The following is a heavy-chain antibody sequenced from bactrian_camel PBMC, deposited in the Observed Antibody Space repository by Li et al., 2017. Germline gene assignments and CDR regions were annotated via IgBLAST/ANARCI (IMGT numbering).Heavy chain of an antibody. CDR2: INRRGGSTT. CDR3: ADGVSSLLPST. J-gene: IGHJ4*01. Sequence: DVQLVESGGGSVQAGGSLRLSCVVSGYAYSDGYCLGWVRQAPGKGLEWVAGINRRGGSTTYYADSVKGRLTISRDVAKNTVYLQMNSLKSEDTALYYCADGVSSLLPSTWGQGTQVTVS. V-gene: IGHV3S40*01. CDR1: GYAYSDGYC. D-gene: IGHD1*01.